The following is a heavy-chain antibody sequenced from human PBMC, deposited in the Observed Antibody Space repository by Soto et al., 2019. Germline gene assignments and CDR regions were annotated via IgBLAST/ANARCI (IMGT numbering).Heavy chain of an antibody. D-gene: IGHD2-15*01. J-gene: IGHJ3*02. CDR3: ARDSLQYCSGGSCYSGAFDI. CDR2: ISSSSSYI. CDR1: GFTFSSYS. Sequence: PGGSLRLSCAASGFTFSSYSMNWVRQAPGKGLEWVSSISSSSSYIYYADSVKGRFTISRDNAKNSLYLQMNSLRAEDTAVYYCARDSLQYCSGGSCYSGAFDIWGQGTMVTVSS. V-gene: IGHV3-21*01.